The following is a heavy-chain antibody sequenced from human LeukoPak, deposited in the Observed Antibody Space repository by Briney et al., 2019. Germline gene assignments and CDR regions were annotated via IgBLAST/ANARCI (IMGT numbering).Heavy chain of an antibody. CDR1: GFTFSSHW. CDR2: VNNEGTNT. J-gene: IGHJ3*02. CDR3: ARAPRYSGYGGDAFDI. Sequence: GGSLRLSCAASGFTFSSHWMHWVRQAPGKGLVWVSRVNNEGTNTVYADSVKDRFTISRDNAMDTLYLQMTSLRDEDTAVYYCARAPRYSGYGGDAFDIWGQGTMVTVSS. D-gene: IGHD5-12*01. V-gene: IGHV3-74*01.